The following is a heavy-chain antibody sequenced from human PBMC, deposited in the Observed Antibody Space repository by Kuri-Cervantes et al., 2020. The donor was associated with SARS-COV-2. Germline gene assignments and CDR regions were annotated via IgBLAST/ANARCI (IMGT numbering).Heavy chain of an antibody. Sequence: GESLKISCAASGFTFSSYGMHWVRQAPGKGLEWVAVIWYGGSNKYYADSVKGRFTISRDNSKNTLYLQMNSLRAEDTAVYYCARGPLYSSSWYDWFDPWGQGTLVTVSS. CDR2: IWYGGSNK. J-gene: IGHJ5*02. CDR3: ARGPLYSSSWYDWFDP. D-gene: IGHD6-13*01. V-gene: IGHV3-33*08. CDR1: GFTFSSYG.